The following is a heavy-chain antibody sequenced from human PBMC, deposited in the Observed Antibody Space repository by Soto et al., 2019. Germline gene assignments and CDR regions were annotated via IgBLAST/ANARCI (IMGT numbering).Heavy chain of an antibody. CDR3: ARLSIAAAGTFDWFDP. D-gene: IGHD6-13*01. J-gene: IGHJ5*02. CDR1: GYTFTGYY. Sequence: ASVKVSCKASGYTFTGYYMHWVRQAPGQGLEWMGWINPNSGGTNYAQKFQGRVTMTRGTSISTAYMELSRLRSDDTAVYYCARLSIAAAGTFDWFDPWGQGTLVTV. CDR2: INPNSGGT. V-gene: IGHV1-2*02.